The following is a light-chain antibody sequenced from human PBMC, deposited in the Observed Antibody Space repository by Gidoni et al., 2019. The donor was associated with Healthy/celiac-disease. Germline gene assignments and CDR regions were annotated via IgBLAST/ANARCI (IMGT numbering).Light chain of an antibody. CDR3: QQYNSYSHT. J-gene: IGKJ2*01. CDR1: QSISSW. Sequence: DIQMTQSPSTLSASVGDRVTITCRASQSISSWLAWYQQKPGKAPKLLIYKASSVERGVPSRFSGSGSGTEFTLTISSLQPDDFATYYCQQYNSYSHTFGQGTKLEIK. V-gene: IGKV1-5*03. CDR2: KAS.